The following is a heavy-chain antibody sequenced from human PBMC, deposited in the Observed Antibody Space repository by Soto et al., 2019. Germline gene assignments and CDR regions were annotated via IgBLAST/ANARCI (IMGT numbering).Heavy chain of an antibody. D-gene: IGHD1-7*01. Sequence: SETLSLTCTVSGGSISSFYWSWIRQPPGEGLEWIAYISHSGTTNYNPSLKSRVTISGDTSKNQSSLRLSSVTAADTAVYYCATSKWVEELYFPTWFDSWGQGTLVTVSS. CDR1: GGSISSFY. CDR2: ISHSGTT. J-gene: IGHJ5*01. CDR3: ATSKWVEELYFPTWFDS. V-gene: IGHV4-59*08.